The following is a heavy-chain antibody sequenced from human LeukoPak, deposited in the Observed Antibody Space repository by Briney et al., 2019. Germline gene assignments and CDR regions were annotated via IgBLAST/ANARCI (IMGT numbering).Heavy chain of an antibody. J-gene: IGHJ4*02. CDR3: ARYQKAAAADY. V-gene: IGHV3-48*04. D-gene: IGHD6-13*01. Sequence: PGRSLRLSCAASGFTFDDYAMHWVRQAPGKGLEWVSYISSSSSTIYYADSVKGRFTISRDNAKNSLYLQMNSLRAEDTAVYYCARYQKAAAADYWGQGTLVTVSS. CDR2: ISSSSSTI. CDR1: GFTFDDYA.